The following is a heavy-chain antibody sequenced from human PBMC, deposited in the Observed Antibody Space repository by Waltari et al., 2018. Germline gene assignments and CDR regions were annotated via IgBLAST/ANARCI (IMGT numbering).Heavy chain of an antibody. CDR2: IYYSGST. J-gene: IGHJ4*02. V-gene: IGHV4-59*11. Sequence: QVQLQESGPGLVKPSETLSLTCTVSGGSISSHYWSWIRQPPGKGLEWIGYIYYSGSTNYNPSLKSRVTISVDTSKNQFSLKLSSVTAADTAVYYCARAKLGSFDYWGQGTLVTVSS. CDR3: ARAKLGSFDY. D-gene: IGHD3-10*01. CDR1: GGSISSHY.